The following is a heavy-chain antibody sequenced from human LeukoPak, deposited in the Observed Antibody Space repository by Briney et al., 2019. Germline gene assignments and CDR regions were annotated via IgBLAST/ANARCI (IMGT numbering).Heavy chain of an antibody. CDR1: GFTVSSNY. D-gene: IGHD3-16*02. J-gene: IGHJ4*02. V-gene: IGHV3-53*01. CDR3: AKDGSPTFGGVIVAYFDY. Sequence: PGGSLRLSCAASGFTVSSNYMSWVRQAPGKGLEWVSVIYSGGSTYYADSVKGRFTISRDNSKNTLYLQMNSLRAEDTAVYYCAKDGSPTFGGVIVAYFDYWGQGTLVTVSS. CDR2: IYSGGST.